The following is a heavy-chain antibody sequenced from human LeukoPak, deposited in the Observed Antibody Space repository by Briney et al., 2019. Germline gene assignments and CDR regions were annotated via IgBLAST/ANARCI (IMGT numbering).Heavy chain of an antibody. D-gene: IGHD6-19*01. CDR1: GFTVSSNY. V-gene: IGHV3-53*01. Sequence: PRGSLRLSCAASGFTVSSNYMSWVRQAPGKGLEWVSVIYSGGSTYYADSVKGRFTISRDNSKNTLYLQMNSLRAEDTAVYYCATDSGWYPPLAFDIWGQGTMVTVSS. CDR2: IYSGGST. CDR3: ATDSGWYPPLAFDI. J-gene: IGHJ3*02.